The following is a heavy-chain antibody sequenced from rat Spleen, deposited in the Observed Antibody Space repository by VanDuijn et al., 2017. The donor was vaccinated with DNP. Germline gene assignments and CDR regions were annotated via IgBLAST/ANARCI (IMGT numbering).Heavy chain of an antibody. CDR1: GFSLTTYS. V-gene: IGHV2-6*01. J-gene: IGHJ2*01. CDR3: ARDRQPPFDF. Sequence: QVQLKESGPGLVQPSETLSLTCTVSGFSLTTYSVSWVRQSPGKGLEWIVAISAGGSSYYNSALKSRLSIRRDTSKSQVFLEMNSLQTEDTGTYYCARDRQPPFDFWGQGVMVTVSS. D-gene: IGHD3-4*01. CDR2: ISAGGSS.